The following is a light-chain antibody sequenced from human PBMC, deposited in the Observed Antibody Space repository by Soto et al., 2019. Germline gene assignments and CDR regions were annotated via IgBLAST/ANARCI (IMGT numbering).Light chain of an antibody. Sequence: EIVLTQSAGTLSLSAGERATLSCGASQSVRSSYLAWYQHKNGQAPRPLIYGASNRATGIPDRFSGSWYGADFNLIIRRLETEDFAVYYCQQYGSSPLTFGGGTKVDIK. CDR1: QSVRSSY. CDR3: QQYGSSPLT. CDR2: GAS. J-gene: IGKJ4*01. V-gene: IGKV3-20*01.